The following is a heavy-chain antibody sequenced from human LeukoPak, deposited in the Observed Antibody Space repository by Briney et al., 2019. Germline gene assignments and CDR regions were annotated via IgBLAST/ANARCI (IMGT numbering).Heavy chain of an antibody. J-gene: IGHJ3*02. CDR3: ATSIGSKNAFHI. V-gene: IGHV4-59*08. CDR1: GISISQNY. D-gene: IGHD4-11*01. CDR2: VSYIGGT. Sequence: SETLSLTCTVSGISISQNYWTWIRQSPGKGLEWIGFVSYIGGTRYNPSLKSRLSLSIDTSKNQFSLDLTSATASDTAVYYCATSIGSKNAFHIWGRGTAVTVSS.